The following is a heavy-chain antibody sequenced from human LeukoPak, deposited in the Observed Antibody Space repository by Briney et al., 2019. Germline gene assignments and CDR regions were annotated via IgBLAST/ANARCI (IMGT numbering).Heavy chain of an antibody. D-gene: IGHD3-22*01. Sequence: GRSLRLSCAASGFTFSSYGMHWVRQAPGKGLEWVAVISYDGSNKYYADSVKGRFTISRDNSKNTLYLQMNSLRAEDTAVYYCARGPLSITMIVVVIDAYYFDYWGQGTLVTVSS. CDR3: ARGPLSITMIVVVIDAYYFDY. J-gene: IGHJ4*02. CDR2: ISYDGSNK. V-gene: IGHV3-30*03. CDR1: GFTFSSYG.